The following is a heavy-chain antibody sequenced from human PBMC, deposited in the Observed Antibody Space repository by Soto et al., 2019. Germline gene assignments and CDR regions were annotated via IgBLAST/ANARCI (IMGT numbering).Heavy chain of an antibody. D-gene: IGHD6-13*01. CDR2: IYYSGNT. CDR1: GGSISSGTYY. V-gene: IGHV4-39*01. CDR3: AIQSAVGTRGGAWYFDY. J-gene: IGHJ4*02. Sequence: QLQLQESGPGLVKPSATLSLTCTVSGGSISSGTYYWGWIRQPPGKGLEWIGTIYYSGNTFYNPSRKSRVTISVDTSTKQYSLNLNSVTAADTAVYYCAIQSAVGTRGGAWYFDYWGQGTLVTVSS.